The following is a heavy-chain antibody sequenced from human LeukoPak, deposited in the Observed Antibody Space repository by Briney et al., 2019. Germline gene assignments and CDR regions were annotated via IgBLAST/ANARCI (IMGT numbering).Heavy chain of an antibody. J-gene: IGHJ6*02. Sequence: GGSLRLSCAASGFTFSSYAMHWVRQAPGKGLEWVAVISYDGSNKYYADSVKGRFTISRDNSKNTLYLQMNSLRAEDTAVYYCAREEVGRVTTGYYYYGMDVWGQGTTVTVSS. CDR2: ISYDGSNK. D-gene: IGHD4-11*01. CDR3: AREEVGRVTTGYYYYGMDV. CDR1: GFTFSSYA. V-gene: IGHV3-30-3*01.